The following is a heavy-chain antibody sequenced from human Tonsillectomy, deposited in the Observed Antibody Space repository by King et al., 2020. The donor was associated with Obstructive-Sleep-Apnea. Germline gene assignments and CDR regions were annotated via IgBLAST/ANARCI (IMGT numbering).Heavy chain of an antibody. CDR2: IAYDGSRK. Sequence: VQLVESGGGVVQPGRSLRISCAASGFTFGSYVVHWGRQAPGKGLEWVADIAYDGSRKYYADSVKGRFTISRDNSKNMLDLQMNSLRAEDTAVYYCARDKYGSGSYSTGMDVWGQGTTVTVS. J-gene: IGHJ6*02. D-gene: IGHD3-10*01. CDR1: GFTFGSYV. CDR3: ARDKYGSGSYSTGMDV. V-gene: IGHV3-30*04.